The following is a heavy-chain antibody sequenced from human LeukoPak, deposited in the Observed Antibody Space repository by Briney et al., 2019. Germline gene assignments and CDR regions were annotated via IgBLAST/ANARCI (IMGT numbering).Heavy chain of an antibody. D-gene: IGHD2-21*01. CDR1: GGSINTNNYY. V-gene: IGHV4-39*07. J-gene: IGHJ3*02. CDR3: ARWHISRGFWAFDI. CDR2: INHSGST. Sequence: SETLSLTCNVSGGSINTNNYYWGWIRQPPGKGLEWIGEINHSGSTNYNPSLKSRVTISVDTSKNQFSLKLSSVTAADTAVYYCARWHISRGFWAFDIWGQGTMVTVSS.